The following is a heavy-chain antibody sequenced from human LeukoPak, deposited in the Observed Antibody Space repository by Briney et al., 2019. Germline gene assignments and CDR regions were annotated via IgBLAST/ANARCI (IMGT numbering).Heavy chain of an antibody. Sequence: PGGSLRLSCAASGFTFNSYLMSWVRQAPGKGLEWVSGISGSGGSTYYADSVKGRFTISRDDSRTTLYLQMNSPRHEDTAVYHCARALSRGPGGSYQYYFDFWGHGTLVTVSS. CDR3: ARALSRGPGGSYQYYFDF. V-gene: IGHV3-23*01. D-gene: IGHD2-8*02. CDR2: ISGSGGST. CDR1: GFTFNSYL. J-gene: IGHJ4*01.